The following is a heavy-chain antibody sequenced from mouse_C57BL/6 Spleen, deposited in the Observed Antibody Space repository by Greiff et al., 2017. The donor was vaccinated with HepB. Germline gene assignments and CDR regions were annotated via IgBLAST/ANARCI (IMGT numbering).Heavy chain of an antibody. CDR2: INPGSGGT. V-gene: IGHV1-54*01. Sequence: VQLQQSGAELVRPGTSVKVSCKASGYAFTNYLIEWVKQRPGQGLEWIGVINPGSGGTNYNEKFKGKATLTADKSSSTAYMQLISLTSEDSAVYFCARSYYYAMDCWGQGTSVTVSS. CDR3: ARSYYYAMDC. J-gene: IGHJ4*01. CDR1: GYAFTNYL.